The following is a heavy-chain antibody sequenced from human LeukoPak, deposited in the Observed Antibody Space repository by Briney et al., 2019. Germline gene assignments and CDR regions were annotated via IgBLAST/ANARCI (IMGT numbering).Heavy chain of an antibody. V-gene: IGHV1-2*02. CDR3: ARGPVPDYYYYVMDV. CDR2: INPNSGGT. CDR1: GYTFTAYY. Sequence: ASVKVSCKASGYTFTAYYIHWVRQAPGQRLEWMGWINPNSGGTNYAQQFQGRVTVTRDTSISTAYMELSRLRSDDTGVYYCARGPVPDYYYYVMDVWGQGTTVTVSS. J-gene: IGHJ6*02. D-gene: IGHD2-2*01.